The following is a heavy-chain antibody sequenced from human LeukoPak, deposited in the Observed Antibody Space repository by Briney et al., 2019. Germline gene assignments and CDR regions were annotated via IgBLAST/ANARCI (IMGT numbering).Heavy chain of an antibody. Sequence: PSETLSLTCTVSGGSISSYYLSWIRQPAGKGLEWIGRIYTSGSTNYNPSLKSRVTMSVDTSKNQFSLKLSSVTAADTAVYYCARVTYFDWLQFSFDYWGQGSLVTVSS. J-gene: IGHJ4*02. CDR1: GGSISSYY. CDR2: IYTSGST. D-gene: IGHD3-9*01. V-gene: IGHV4-4*07. CDR3: ARVTYFDWLQFSFDY.